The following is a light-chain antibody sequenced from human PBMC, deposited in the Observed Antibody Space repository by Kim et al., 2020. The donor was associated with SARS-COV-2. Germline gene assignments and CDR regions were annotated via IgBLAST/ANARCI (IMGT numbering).Light chain of an antibody. CDR3: QAWDSTTVI. CDR2: EDT. CDR1: KLGDKY. V-gene: IGLV3-1*01. Sequence: SYELTQPPSVSVSPGQTASISCSGDKLGDKYACWYQQRPDQSPVLVIYEDTRRPSGIPERFSASTSGNPATLTISGAQAMDEADYYCQAWDSTTVIFGGGTQLTVL. J-gene: IGLJ2*01.